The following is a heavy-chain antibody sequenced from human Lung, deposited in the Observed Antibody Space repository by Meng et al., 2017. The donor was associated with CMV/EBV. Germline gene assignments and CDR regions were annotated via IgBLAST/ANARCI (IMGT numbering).Heavy chain of an antibody. CDR1: GFTITAYP. V-gene: IGHV3-30*03. Sequence: GHAVGSGGVGVQPGRDLRLSCAASGFTITAYPMHWVRQVPGKGLEWVTVDGNNKYYADSVKGRFTISRDNSRNTLDLQMDSLRTEDTAIYYCARENLELQGTVDYWGQGTLVTVSS. CDR2: DGNNK. J-gene: IGHJ4*02. CDR3: ARENLELQGTVDY. D-gene: IGHD1-7*01.